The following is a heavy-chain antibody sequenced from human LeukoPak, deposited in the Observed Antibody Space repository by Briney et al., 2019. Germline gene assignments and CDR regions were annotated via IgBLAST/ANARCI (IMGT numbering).Heavy chain of an antibody. V-gene: IGHV4-59*12. CDR1: GGSLSTYY. CDR2: IHQSGST. D-gene: IGHD6-19*01. Sequence: SETLSLTCSVSGGSLSTYYWTWTRQPPGKGLEWIGFIHQSGSTEYNPSLKSRVTMSLDASRNQFSLKMSTVTAADTAVYYCSREQYTSGGSGWFGMDVWGQGTTVTVSS. J-gene: IGHJ6*02. CDR3: SREQYTSGGSGWFGMDV.